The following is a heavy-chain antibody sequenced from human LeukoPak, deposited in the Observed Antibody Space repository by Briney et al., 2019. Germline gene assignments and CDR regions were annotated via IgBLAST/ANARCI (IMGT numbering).Heavy chain of an antibody. CDR3: ARDSGIYDSSGYYGLSYYGMDV. V-gene: IGHV3-23*01. CDR2: ISGSGGST. CDR1: GFAFASYA. D-gene: IGHD3-22*01. J-gene: IGHJ6*02. Sequence: PGGSLRLSCAASGFAFASYAMTWVRQAPGKGLEWFSAISGSGGSTYYADSVKGRLTISRDNYKNTLYLQMNSLRAEDTAVYYCARDSGIYDSSGYYGLSYYGMDVWGQGTTVTVSS.